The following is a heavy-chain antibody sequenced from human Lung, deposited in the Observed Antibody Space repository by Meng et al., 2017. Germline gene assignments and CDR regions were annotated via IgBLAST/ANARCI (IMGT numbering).Heavy chain of an antibody. D-gene: IGHD3-10*01. J-gene: IGHJ4*02. CDR2: LGAHDGDT. V-gene: IGHV1-18*01. Sequence: QVQPVQSGAEGKKPGAAGKGSCKASDYTFTGYGVSWVRQAPGQGLEWMAWLGAHDGDTSHAPKFQGRVTVSADRPTATAYMELRSLRSDDTAVYYCARGTPGRSYSDYWGQGTLVTVSS. CDR1: DYTFTGYG. CDR3: ARGTPGRSYSDY.